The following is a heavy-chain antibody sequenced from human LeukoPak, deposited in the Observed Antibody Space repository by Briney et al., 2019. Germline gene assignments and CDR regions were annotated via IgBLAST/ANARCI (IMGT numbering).Heavy chain of an antibody. Sequence: SVKVSCKASGGTFSSYAISWVRQAPGQGLEWMGGIIPIFGTANYAQKFQGRVTITTDESTSTAYMELSSLRSEDTAVYYCARLGQQVGATRDYWSQGTLVTVSS. J-gene: IGHJ4*02. CDR3: ARLGQQVGATRDY. V-gene: IGHV1-69*05. D-gene: IGHD1-26*01. CDR2: IIPIFGTA. CDR1: GGTFSSYA.